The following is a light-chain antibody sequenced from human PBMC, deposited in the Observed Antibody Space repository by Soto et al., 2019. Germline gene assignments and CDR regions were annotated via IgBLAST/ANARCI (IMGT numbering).Light chain of an antibody. CDR1: SSDVGGYNY. J-gene: IGLJ3*02. V-gene: IGLV2-14*01. CDR3: SSYTSRSTLVV. CDR2: AVT. Sequence: QSALTQPASVSGSPGQSITISCTGTSSDVGGYNYVSWYQQHPGKAPKLVIYAVTNRPSGVSDRFSGSKSGNTASLTISGLQADDEADYYCSSYTSRSTLVVFGGGTKLTVL.